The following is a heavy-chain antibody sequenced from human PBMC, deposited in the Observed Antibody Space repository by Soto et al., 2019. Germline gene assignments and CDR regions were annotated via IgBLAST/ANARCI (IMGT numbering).Heavy chain of an antibody. D-gene: IGHD5-12*01. Sequence: SETLSLTCTVSGGSISSSSYYWGWIRQPPGKGLEWIGSIYYSGSTYYNPSLKGRVTISVDTSKNQFSLKLSSVTAADTAVYYCASVGYSGYDSDNAFDIWGQGTMVTVSS. V-gene: IGHV4-39*01. CDR1: GGSISSSSYY. J-gene: IGHJ3*02. CDR3: ASVGYSGYDSDNAFDI. CDR2: IYYSGST.